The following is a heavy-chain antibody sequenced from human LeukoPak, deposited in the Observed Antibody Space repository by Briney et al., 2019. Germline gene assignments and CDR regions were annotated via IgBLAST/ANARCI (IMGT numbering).Heavy chain of an antibody. J-gene: IGHJ4*02. CDR2: IYYSGST. CDR3: ARDFRQWLHTQEDPYYFDY. Sequence: PSETLSLTCTVSGGSISSSSYYWGWIRQPPGKGLEWIGSIYYSGSTYYNPSLKSRVTISVDTSKNQFSLKLSSVTAADTAVYYCARDFRQWLHTQEDPYYFDYWGQGTLVTVSS. D-gene: IGHD3-22*01. V-gene: IGHV4-39*07. CDR1: GGSISSSSYY.